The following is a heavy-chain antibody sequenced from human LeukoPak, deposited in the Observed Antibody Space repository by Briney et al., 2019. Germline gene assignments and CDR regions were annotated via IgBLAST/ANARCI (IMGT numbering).Heavy chain of an antibody. J-gene: IGHJ4*02. Sequence: GRSLRLSCAASGFTFSSYGMHWVRQAPGKGLEWVAVISYDGSNKYYADSVKGRFTISRDNSKNTLYLQMNSLRAEDTAVYYXAKXAXXAAPFDYWGQGTLVTVSS. CDR2: ISYDGSNK. CDR3: AKXAXXAAPFDY. CDR1: GFTFSSYG. D-gene: IGHD6-6*01. V-gene: IGHV3-30*18.